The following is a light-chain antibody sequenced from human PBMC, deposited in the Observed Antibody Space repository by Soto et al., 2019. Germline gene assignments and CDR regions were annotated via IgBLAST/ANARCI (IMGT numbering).Light chain of an antibody. CDR1: QGISNDY. CDR2: GGS. CDR3: QQYGRAHPT. J-gene: IGKJ2*01. V-gene: IGKV3-20*01. Sequence: ENVLTQSPVNLSLSPGEGATLSCRASQGISNDYLAWYQQKPGQAPRVLMYGGSTSATGIPDRFSGGGSGTDFTLTISRLEPEDSAVFYCQQYGRAHPTVGQGTRLEV.